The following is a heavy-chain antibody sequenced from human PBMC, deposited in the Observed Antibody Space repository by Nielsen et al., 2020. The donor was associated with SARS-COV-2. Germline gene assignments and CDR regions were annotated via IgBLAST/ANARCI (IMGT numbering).Heavy chain of an antibody. CDR2: MNPNSGNT. J-gene: IGHJ6*02. Sequence: ASVKVSCKASGYTFTSYDINWVRQATGQGLEWMGWMNPNSGNTGYAQKFQGRATMIEDTSTDTAFMELSNLRSEDTAVYYCAIGFPHQTMMEVTYAMDVWGQGTTVTVSS. D-gene: IGHD3-22*01. V-gene: IGHV1-8*01. CDR1: GYTFTSYD. CDR3: AIGFPHQTMMEVTYAMDV.